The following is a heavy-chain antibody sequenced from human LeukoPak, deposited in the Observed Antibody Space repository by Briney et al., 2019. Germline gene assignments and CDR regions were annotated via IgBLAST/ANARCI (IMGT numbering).Heavy chain of an antibody. J-gene: IGHJ4*02. CDR3: ARVGATGTTSPFDY. CDR1: GYTFTSYG. V-gene: IGHV1-18*01. D-gene: IGHD1-1*01. CDR2: ISAHNGNT. Sequence: ASVKVSCKASGYTFTSYGISWVRQAPGQGLEWMGWISAHNGNTNYAQKLQGRVTMTTDTPTSTAYMELSRLRSDNTAVYYCARVGATGTTSPFDYWGQGTLVTVSS.